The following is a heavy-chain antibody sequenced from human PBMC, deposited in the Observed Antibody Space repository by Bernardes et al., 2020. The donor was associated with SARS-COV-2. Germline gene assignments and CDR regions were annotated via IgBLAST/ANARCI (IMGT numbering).Heavy chain of an antibody. CDR1: GGSISSSSYY. J-gene: IGHJ4*02. CDR3: AIMNWNIDC. Sequence: SETLSLTCSVSGGSISSSSYYWGWIRQPPGKGLEWIGSIYYSGSTLYNPSLKSRVTISVDTSKNQFSLKLTSVTAADTAVYYCAIMNWNIDCWGPGTLVTVSS. D-gene: IGHD1-1*01. V-gene: IGHV4-39*01. CDR2: IYYSGST.